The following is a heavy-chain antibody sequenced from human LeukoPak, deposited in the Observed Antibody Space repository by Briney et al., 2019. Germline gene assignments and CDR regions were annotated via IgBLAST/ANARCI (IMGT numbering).Heavy chain of an antibody. CDR3: ARDNHPPLNDAFDI. Sequence: SETLSLTSTVSDGYISSYYWSWIRQPPGKGLEWIGYINYSGSANYNPSLKSRVTISVDTSKNQFSLKLSSVTAADTAVYYCARDNHPPLNDAFDIWGQGTMVTVSS. CDR1: DGYISSYY. CDR2: INYSGSA. J-gene: IGHJ3*02. D-gene: IGHD2-8*01. V-gene: IGHV4-59*01.